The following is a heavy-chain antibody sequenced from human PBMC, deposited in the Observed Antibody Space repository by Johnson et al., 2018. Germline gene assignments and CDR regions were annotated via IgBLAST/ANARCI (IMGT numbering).Heavy chain of an antibody. CDR1: GFTFSSYG. CDR2: IAYDGGNK. D-gene: IGHD6-19*01. Sequence: VQLVESGGGVVQPGRSLRLSCAASGFTFSSYGMHWVRQAPGKGLEWVAVIAYDGGNKYYADSEKGRFTISRDNSKKMLYLKRTSLGAGDTAGYYCASLRGDSSGWYYFDYWGQGTLVTVSS. CDR3: ASLRGDSSGWYYFDY. V-gene: IGHV3-33*05. J-gene: IGHJ4*02.